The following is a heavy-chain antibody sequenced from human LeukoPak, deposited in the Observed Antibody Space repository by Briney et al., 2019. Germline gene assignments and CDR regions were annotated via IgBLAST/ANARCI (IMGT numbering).Heavy chain of an antibody. Sequence: ASVKVSCKASGYTFTGYYIHWVRQAPGQGLEWMGWMNPNSGVTNYAQKFQGRVTLTRDTSISTAYMELSRLRSDDTAVYYCARDGALDYWGQGTRVTVSS. CDR1: GYTFTGYY. V-gene: IGHV1-2*02. CDR2: MNPNSGVT. D-gene: IGHD3-16*01. J-gene: IGHJ4*02. CDR3: ARDGALDY.